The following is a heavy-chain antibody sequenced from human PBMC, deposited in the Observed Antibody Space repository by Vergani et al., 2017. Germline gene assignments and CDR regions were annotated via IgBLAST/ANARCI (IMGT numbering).Heavy chain of an antibody. CDR3: HRGRVPVDY. D-gene: IGHD3-10*01. Sequence: EVQLVESGGGLVQPGRSLRLSCAASGFTFDDYAMHWVRQAPGKGLEWVSGISWNSGSIGYADSVKGRFTISRDNAKNYLYLQMNSLRAEDTAVYYCHRGRVPVDYWGQGTLVTVSS. CDR2: ISWNSGSI. J-gene: IGHJ4*02. V-gene: IGHV3-9*01. CDR1: GFTFDDYA.